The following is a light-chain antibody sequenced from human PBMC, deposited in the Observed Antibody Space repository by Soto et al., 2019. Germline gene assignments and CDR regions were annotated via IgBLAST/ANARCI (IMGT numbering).Light chain of an antibody. V-gene: IGKV1-9*01. CDR1: QGIRSY. J-gene: IGKJ5*01. CDR3: QQLDSMPIT. CDR2: IAS. Sequence: IQLTQSPSSLSASVGDRFAITCLASQGIRSYLAWYQQKPGEAPKLLISIASILQSGVPSRCRGSGSGTDFVLTISSLQPEDSATYYCQQLDSMPITFGQGTRLEIK.